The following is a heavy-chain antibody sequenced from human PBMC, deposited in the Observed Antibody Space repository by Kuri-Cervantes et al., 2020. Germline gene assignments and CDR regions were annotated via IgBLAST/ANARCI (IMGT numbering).Heavy chain of an antibody. CDR3: ATPVTGTTHFDY. Sequence: ASVKDSCKVSGYTLTELSMHWVRQAPGKGLEWMGGFDPEDGETIYVQKFQGRVTMTEDTSTDTAYMELSSLRSEDTAVYYCATPVTGTTHFDYWGQGTLVTVSS. D-gene: IGHD1-20*01. CDR1: GYTLTELS. J-gene: IGHJ4*02. V-gene: IGHV1-24*01. CDR2: FDPEDGET.